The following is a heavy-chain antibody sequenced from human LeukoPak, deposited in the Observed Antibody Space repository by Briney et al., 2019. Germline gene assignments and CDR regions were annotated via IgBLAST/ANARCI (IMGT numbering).Heavy chain of an antibody. J-gene: IGHJ4*02. CDR3: ASPPLLWFGDHYYFDY. D-gene: IGHD3-10*01. V-gene: IGHV1-69*13. CDR1: GGTFSSYA. Sequence: SVKFSCKASGGTFSSYAISWVRQAPGQGLEWMGGIIPIFGTANYAQKFQGRVTITADESTSTAYMELSSLRSEDTAVYYCASPPLLWFGDHYYFDYWGQGTLVTVSS. CDR2: IIPIFGTA.